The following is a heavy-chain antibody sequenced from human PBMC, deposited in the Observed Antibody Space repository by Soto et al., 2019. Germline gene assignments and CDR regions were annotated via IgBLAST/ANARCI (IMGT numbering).Heavy chain of an antibody. CDR2: VHPSGST. J-gene: IGHJ4*02. Sequence: SETLSLTCAVFSASLGDHYWAWIRQSPDKGLEWIGEVHPSGSTDYNPSLKSRLTLSLDTSKNQFSLKVASVTAADTAVYYCVSSLNYDFWRDGGRHFYFDYWGRGILVTVPQ. V-gene: IGHV4-34*01. D-gene: IGHD3-3*01. CDR1: SASLGDHY. CDR3: VSSLNYDFWRDGGRHFYFDY.